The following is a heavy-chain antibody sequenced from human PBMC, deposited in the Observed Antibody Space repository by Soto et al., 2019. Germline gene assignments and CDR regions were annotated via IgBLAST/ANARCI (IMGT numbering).Heavy chain of an antibody. V-gene: IGHV1-46*03. CDR2: INPSGGST. J-gene: IGHJ6*02. CDR1: GYTFTSYY. D-gene: IGHD5-18*01. Sequence: VASVKVSCKASGYTFTSYYMHWVRQAPGQGLEWMGIINPSGGSTSYAQKFQGRVTMTRDTSTSTVYMELSSLRSEDTAVYYCARGRTPVDTAMVYYYYGMDVWGQGTTVTVSS. CDR3: ARGRTPVDTAMVYYYYGMDV.